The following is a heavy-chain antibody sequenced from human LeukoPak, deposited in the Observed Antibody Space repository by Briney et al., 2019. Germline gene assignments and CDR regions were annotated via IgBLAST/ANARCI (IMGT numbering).Heavy chain of an antibody. D-gene: IGHD5-12*01. V-gene: IGHV1-69*04. CDR3: ARSGYSGYDPDSTFDY. J-gene: IGHJ4*02. Sequence: SVKVSCKASGGTFTSYAISWVRQAPGQGLEWMGRIIPILGIANYAQKFQGRVTITADKSTSTAYMELSSLRSEDTAVYYCARSGYSGYDPDSTFDYWGQGTLVTVSS. CDR2: IIPILGIA. CDR1: GGTFTSYA.